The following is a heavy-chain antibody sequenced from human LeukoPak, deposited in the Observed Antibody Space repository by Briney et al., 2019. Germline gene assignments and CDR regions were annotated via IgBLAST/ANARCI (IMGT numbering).Heavy chain of an antibody. V-gene: IGHV1-69*05. D-gene: IGHD2-2*01. J-gene: IGHJ4*02. Sequence: SVKVSCKASGGTFSSYAISWVRQAPGQGLEWMGGIIPIFGTANYAQKFQGRVTITTDESTSTAYMEPSSLRSEDTAVYYCSSTSPWGFDYWGQGTLVTVSS. CDR3: SSTSPWGFDY. CDR1: GGTFSSYA. CDR2: IIPIFGTA.